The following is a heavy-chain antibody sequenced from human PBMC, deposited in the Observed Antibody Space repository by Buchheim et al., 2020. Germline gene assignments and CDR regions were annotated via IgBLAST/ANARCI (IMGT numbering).Heavy chain of an antibody. Sequence: QVQLQQSGPGLVKPSQTLSLTCAISGDSGSSDSVAWNWLRQSPSRGLEWLGRTYYRSKWYNDYAVSVKSRININPDTSRNPFSLQLNSVTPEDTAVYYCVRDSGGTFLDYYYGMDVWGQGTT. CDR1: GDSGSSDSVA. V-gene: IGHV6-1*01. CDR3: VRDSGGTFLDYYYGMDV. CDR2: TYYRSKWYN. J-gene: IGHJ6*02. D-gene: IGHD1-26*01.